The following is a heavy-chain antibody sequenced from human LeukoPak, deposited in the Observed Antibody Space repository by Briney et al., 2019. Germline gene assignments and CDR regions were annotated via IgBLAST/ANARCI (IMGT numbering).Heavy chain of an antibody. J-gene: IGHJ4*02. CDR2: ISTYNGNT. D-gene: IGHD3-16*01. CDR1: GHTFTSYG. CDR3: ARGGRLGELCSPDY. Sequence: VASVKVSCKASGHTFTSYGIPWVRQAPGQGLEWMGWISTYNGNTNYAQNLQGRVTMTTDTSTSTAYMELRSLRSDDTAVYYCARGGRLGELCSPDYWGQGTLVTVSS. V-gene: IGHV1-18*04.